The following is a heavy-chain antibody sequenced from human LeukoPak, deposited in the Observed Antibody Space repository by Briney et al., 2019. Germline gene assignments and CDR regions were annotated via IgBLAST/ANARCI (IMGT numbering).Heavy chain of an antibody. CDR3: AGGSVYSYGYEYNWFDP. CDR1: GGSISSGGYS. Sequence: SQTLSLTCAVSGGSISSGGYSWSWIRQPPGKGLEWIGYIYHSGSTYYNPSLKSRVTISVDRSKNQFSLKLSSVTAADTAVYYCAGGSVYSYGYEYNWFDPWGQGTLVTVSS. V-gene: IGHV4-30-2*01. D-gene: IGHD5-18*01. J-gene: IGHJ5*02. CDR2: IYHSGST.